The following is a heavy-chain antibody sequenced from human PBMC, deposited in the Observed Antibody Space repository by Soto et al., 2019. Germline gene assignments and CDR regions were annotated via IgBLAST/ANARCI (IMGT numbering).Heavy chain of an antibody. CDR3: AKDYFDDSGGYYWPFDH. CDR1: GFNFSLFG. V-gene: IGHV3-30*18. CDR2: KSFDGSKT. Sequence: GGSLRLCCAASGFNFSLFGMHWVRQVPGKGLEWVAVKSFDGSKTHYADSVNGRFLISRDNFKEILYLQMDSLRPEDTAVYFCAKDYFDDSGGYYWPFDHWGKGTTVTV. D-gene: IGHD3-22*01. J-gene: IGHJ4*02.